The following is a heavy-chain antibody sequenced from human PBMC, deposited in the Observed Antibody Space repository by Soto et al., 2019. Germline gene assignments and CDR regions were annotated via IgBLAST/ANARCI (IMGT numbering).Heavy chain of an antibody. CDR3: TRLIYDSRLNYFYFDL. D-gene: IGHD3-22*01. CDR2: VFHSGDT. Sequence: QVHLQESGPGLVKPSGTLSLTCVVSGGSISGRNWWSWVGQPPGKGLEWIGEVFHSGDTTYSPSLSSRVTISVDKSKNQFSLNLISVTAADTAVYYCTRLIYDSRLNYFYFDLWGQGALVTVSS. J-gene: IGHJ4*02. CDR1: GGSISGRNW. V-gene: IGHV4-4*02.